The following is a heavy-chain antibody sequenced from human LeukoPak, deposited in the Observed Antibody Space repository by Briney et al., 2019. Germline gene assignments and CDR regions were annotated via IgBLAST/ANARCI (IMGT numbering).Heavy chain of an antibody. V-gene: IGHV3-23*01. CDR2: LSGSGGST. D-gene: IGHD3-10*01. Sequence: GSLRLSCAASGFTFSSYAMSSVGQAPGKGLEWVSTLSGSGGSTYYADSVKGRIATSRDNSKNTLYVQMNSLRAEDTAVYYCAKDSRGYYSGSGDPYWFDPWGQGTLVTVSS. J-gene: IGHJ5*02. CDR3: AKDSRGYYSGSGDPYWFDP. CDR1: GFTFSSYA.